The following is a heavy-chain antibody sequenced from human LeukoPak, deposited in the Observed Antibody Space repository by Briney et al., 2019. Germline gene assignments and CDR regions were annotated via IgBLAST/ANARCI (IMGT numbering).Heavy chain of an antibody. Sequence: SQTLSLTCAVSGGSISSGGYSWSWIRQPPGKGLEWIGYIYHSGSTYYNPSLKSRVTISVDRSKNQFSLKLSSVTAADTAVYYCASQTPYCSGGSCYPYYYGMGVWGQGTTVTVSS. D-gene: IGHD2-15*01. CDR3: ASQTPYCSGGSCYPYYYGMGV. J-gene: IGHJ6*02. CDR1: GGSISSGGYS. CDR2: IYHSGST. V-gene: IGHV4-30-2*01.